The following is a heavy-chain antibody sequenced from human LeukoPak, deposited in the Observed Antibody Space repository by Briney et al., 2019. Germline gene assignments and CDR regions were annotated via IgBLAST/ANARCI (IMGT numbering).Heavy chain of an antibody. CDR1: GFTFSSYG. J-gene: IGHJ3*02. CDR2: ISYDGSNK. V-gene: IGHV3-30*18. Sequence: GGSLRLSCAASGFTFSSYGMHWVRQAPGKGLEWVAVISYDGSNKYYADSVKGRFTISRDNSKTTLYLQMNSLGAEDTAVYYCANDFTYYYGSGSYYIHDAFDIWGQGTMVTVSS. CDR3: ANDFTYYYGSGSYYIHDAFDI. D-gene: IGHD3-10*01.